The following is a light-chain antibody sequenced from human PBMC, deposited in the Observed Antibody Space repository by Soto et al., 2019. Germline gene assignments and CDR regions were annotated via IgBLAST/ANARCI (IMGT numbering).Light chain of an antibody. V-gene: IGKV3D-20*02. CDR2: GAS. J-gene: IGKJ4*01. Sequence: DIVLTQSPGTLSLSPGERVTLSCRASQRVGSNYLAWYQQSPGQAPRLLIHGASSRATGIPDRFSGSGSGTDFTLTISRLEPEDFAVYFCQQRGNWPPTFGGGTKVEIK. CDR1: QRVGSNY. CDR3: QQRGNWPPT.